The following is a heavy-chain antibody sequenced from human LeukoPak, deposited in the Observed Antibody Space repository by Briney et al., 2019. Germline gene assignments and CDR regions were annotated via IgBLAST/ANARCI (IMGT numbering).Heavy chain of an antibody. J-gene: IGHJ4*02. D-gene: IGHD3-22*01. V-gene: IGHV3-30*02. CDR3: AKDEGIRCLKGDSPFDY. CDR1: GFRLTTYG. Sequence: GGSLRLSCEVSGFRLTTYGTHWVRQAPGKGLEWVAYIPFDGSDEYYVDSVKGRFSISRDNSKNTLFLQMNSLRPEDTAVYYCAKDEGIRCLKGDSPFDYWGQGTLVTVSS. CDR2: IPFDGSDE.